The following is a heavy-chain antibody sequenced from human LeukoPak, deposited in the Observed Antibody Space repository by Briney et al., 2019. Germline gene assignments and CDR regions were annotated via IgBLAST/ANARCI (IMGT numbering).Heavy chain of an antibody. CDR3: ARDRWELSSIDY. V-gene: IGHV3-21*01. CDR1: GFTFSSYS. Sequence: GGSLRLSCAVSGFTFSSYSMNWVRQAPGKGLEWVSSISSSSSYIYYADPVKGRFTISRDNAKNSLYLQMNSLRAEDTAVYYCARDRWELSSIDYWGQGTLVTVSS. D-gene: IGHD1-26*01. J-gene: IGHJ4*02. CDR2: ISSSSSYI.